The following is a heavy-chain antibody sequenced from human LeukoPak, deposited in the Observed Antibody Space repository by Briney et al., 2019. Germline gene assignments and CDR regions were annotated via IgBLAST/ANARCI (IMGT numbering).Heavy chain of an antibody. CDR1: GYTFTSYA. CDR3: ARVRRRDYYDLGEYFQH. CDR2: INAGNGNT. Sequence: ASVKVSCKASGYTFTSYAMHWVRQAPGQRLEWMGWINAGNGNTKYSQKFQGRVTITRDTSASTAYMELSSLRSEDTAVYYCARVRRRDYYDLGEYFQHWGQGTLVTVSS. D-gene: IGHD3-22*01. V-gene: IGHV1-3*01. J-gene: IGHJ1*01.